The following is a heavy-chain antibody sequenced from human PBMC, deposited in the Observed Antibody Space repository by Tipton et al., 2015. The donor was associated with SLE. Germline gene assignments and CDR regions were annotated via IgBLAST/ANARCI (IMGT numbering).Heavy chain of an antibody. V-gene: IGHV4-39*02. CDR3: ARDSPTVAGTFDS. J-gene: IGHJ4*02. CDR2: FHYGGSA. CDR1: GGSISSSYHY. D-gene: IGHD6-19*01. Sequence: TLSLTCTVSGGSISSSYHYWGWVRQPPGKGLEWIGSFHYGGSASHNPSLKSRVSISVDTSKNQFSLKLSSVTAADTAVYYCARDSPTVAGTFDSWGQGTLVIVS.